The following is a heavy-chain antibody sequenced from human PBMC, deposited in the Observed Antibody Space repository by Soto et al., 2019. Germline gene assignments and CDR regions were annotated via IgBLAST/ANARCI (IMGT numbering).Heavy chain of an antibody. CDR2: IYPSRST. D-gene: IGHD3-10*01. Sequence: SETLSLTCTVSGDSISSYYWGWIRQPPGKGLEWIGYIYPSRSTRYMYSSGDTNYNPSLKSRVTMSLDTSKNQYSLRLSSVTAADTAVYFCAGMFWFRDLLFDYWGPGTLVTVSS. CDR3: AGMFWFRDLLFDY. CDR1: GDSISSYY. J-gene: IGHJ4*02. V-gene: IGHV4-4*08.